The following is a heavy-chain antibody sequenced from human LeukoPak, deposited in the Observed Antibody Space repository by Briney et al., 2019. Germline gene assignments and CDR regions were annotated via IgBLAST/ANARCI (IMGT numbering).Heavy chain of an antibody. CDR1: GDSISSGGYY. CDR3: ARDDDYYDSSGFDP. V-gene: IGHV4-31*03. CDR2: IYYSGST. D-gene: IGHD3-22*01. J-gene: IGHJ5*02. Sequence: SQTLSLTCTVSGDSISSGGYYWGWVRQQPGKGLEWIGYIYYSGSTYYNPSLKSRLTISVDTSKNQFSLKLSSVTAADTAVYYCARDDDYYDSSGFDPWGQGTLVTVSS.